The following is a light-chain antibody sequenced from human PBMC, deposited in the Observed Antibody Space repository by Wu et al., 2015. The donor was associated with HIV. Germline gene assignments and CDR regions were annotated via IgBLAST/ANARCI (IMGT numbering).Light chain of an antibody. CDR1: QSVSSNY. CDR3: QQYGSSAGFT. V-gene: IGKV3-20*01. Sequence: EIVLTQSPGTLSLSPGERATLSCRASQSVSSNYLAWYQQKPGQAPRLLIYGASRRATGIPDRFSGSGSGTDFTLTISRLEPEDFAVYYCQQYGSSAGFTFGPGTKVDTK. J-gene: IGKJ3*01. CDR2: GAS.